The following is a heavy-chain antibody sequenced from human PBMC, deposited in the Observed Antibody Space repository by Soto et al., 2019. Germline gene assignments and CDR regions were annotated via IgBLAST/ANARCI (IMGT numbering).Heavy chain of an antibody. CDR1: GGSISSGDYY. CDR2: IYYSGST. CDR3: ARGYCSGGRCYWGSYYFDY. V-gene: IGHV4-30-4*01. J-gene: IGHJ4*02. D-gene: IGHD2-15*01. Sequence: PSETLSLTCTVSGGSISSGDYYWSWIRQPPGKGLEWIGYIYYSGSTYYNPSLKSRVTISVDTSKNQFSLKLSSVTAADTAVYYCARGYCSGGRCYWGSYYFDYWGQGTLVTVSS.